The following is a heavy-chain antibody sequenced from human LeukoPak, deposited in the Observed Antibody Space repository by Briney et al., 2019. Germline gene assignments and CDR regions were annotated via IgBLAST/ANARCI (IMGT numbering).Heavy chain of an antibody. CDR1: GFTFSIYA. J-gene: IGHJ4*02. D-gene: IGHD5-18*01. CDR2: ISGIGGNT. Sequence: SGGSLRLSCAASGFTFSIYAMSWVRQAPGKGLEWVSSISGIGGNTYYAHSVKGRFTISRDNSKNTLYLQMNSLRAEDTAVYYCAKDPELQLWIAAFFDYWGQGTLVTVSS. CDR3: AKDPELQLWIAAFFDY. V-gene: IGHV3-23*01.